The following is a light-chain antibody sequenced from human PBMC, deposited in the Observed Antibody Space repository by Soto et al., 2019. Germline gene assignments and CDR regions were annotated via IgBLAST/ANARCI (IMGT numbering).Light chain of an antibody. CDR1: SSDVGGYKY. J-gene: IGLJ3*02. CDR3: SSYTSSTTWV. Sequence: QSALTQPASVSGSPGQSITMPCTGSSSDVGGYKYVSWYQQYPGKAPRLMIYEVSNRPSGVSNRFSGSKSGNTASLTISGLQAEDEADYYCSSYTSSTTWVFGGGTKLTVL. CDR2: EVS. V-gene: IGLV2-14*01.